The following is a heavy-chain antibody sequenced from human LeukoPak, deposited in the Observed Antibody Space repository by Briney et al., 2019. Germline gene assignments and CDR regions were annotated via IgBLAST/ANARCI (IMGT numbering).Heavy chain of an antibody. V-gene: IGHV1-46*01. D-gene: IGHD1-26*01. CDR1: GYTFTSYY. Sequence: GASVKVSCKASGYTFTSYYMHWVRQAPGQGLEWMGIINPSGGSTSYAQKFQGRVTMTRDMSTSTVYMELSSLRSEDTAVYYCARDHRSGSYGPWFDPWGQGNLVTVSS. J-gene: IGHJ5*02. CDR2: INPSGGST. CDR3: ARDHRSGSYGPWFDP.